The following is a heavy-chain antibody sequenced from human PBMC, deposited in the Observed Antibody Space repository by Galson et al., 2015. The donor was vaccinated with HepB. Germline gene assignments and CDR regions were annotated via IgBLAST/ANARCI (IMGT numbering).Heavy chain of an antibody. CDR1: GYTFTSYY. J-gene: IGHJ4*02. CDR3: ARVVANSDTMIVVVSSLGY. V-gene: IGHV1-46*01. D-gene: IGHD3-22*01. CDR2: INPSGGST. Sequence: SVKVSCKASGYTFTSYYMHWVRQAPGQGLEWMGIINPSGGSTSYAQNFQGRVTVTRDTSTSTVYMELSSLRSEDTAVYYCARVVANSDTMIVVVSSLGYWGQGTLVTVSS.